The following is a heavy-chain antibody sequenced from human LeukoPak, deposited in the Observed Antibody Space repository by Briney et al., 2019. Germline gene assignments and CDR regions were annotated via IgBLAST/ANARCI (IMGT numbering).Heavy chain of an antibody. CDR1: GYSFTSYW. CDR2: IYPGDSDT. J-gene: IGHJ6*02. Sequence: GESLKISCKGSGYSFTSYWIGWVRQMPGKGLEGMGIIYPGDSDTRYSPSFQGQVTISADKSISTAYLQWSSLKPSDTPMSDCARRCNGGRSYADFGMEVWGQVTTVTFSS. V-gene: IGHV5-51*01. CDR3: ARRCNGGRSYADFGMEV. D-gene: IGHD2-15*01.